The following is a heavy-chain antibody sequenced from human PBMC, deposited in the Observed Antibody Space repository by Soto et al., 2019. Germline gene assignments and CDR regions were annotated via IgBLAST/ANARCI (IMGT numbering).Heavy chain of an antibody. CDR2: LFYGGTT. J-gene: IGHJ4*02. D-gene: IGHD3-10*01. V-gene: IGHV4-39*01. CDR1: GGSISGYY. CDR3: ARHRGPAPVY. Sequence: SETLSLTCTVSGGSISGYYWTWNRQPPGKGLEWVGSLFYGGTTDYNPSLNSRLTMSLDTSQNHFSLKLRSVTAADTAVYYCARHRGPAPVYWGQGTLVTVSS.